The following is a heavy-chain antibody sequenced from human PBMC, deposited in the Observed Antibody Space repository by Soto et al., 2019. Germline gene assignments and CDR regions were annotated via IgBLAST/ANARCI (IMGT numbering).Heavy chain of an antibody. Sequence: QVQLVQSGAEVKKPGSSVKVSCKASGGTFSSYAISWVRQAPGQGLEWMGGIIPIFGTANYAQKFQGRVTITADESTSTAYMELISLRSEDAAVYYCASPHYSSGGSCYRDYFDYWGQGTLVTVSS. V-gene: IGHV1-69*12. D-gene: IGHD2-15*01. CDR1: GGTFSSYA. CDR2: IIPIFGTA. CDR3: ASPHYSSGGSCYRDYFDY. J-gene: IGHJ4*02.